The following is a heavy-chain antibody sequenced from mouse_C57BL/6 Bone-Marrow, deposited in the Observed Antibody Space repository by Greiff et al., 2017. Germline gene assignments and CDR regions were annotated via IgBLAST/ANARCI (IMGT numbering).Heavy chain of an antibody. D-gene: IGHD2-5*01. CDR1: GFTFSSYA. CDR3: AREIVTRYFDV. V-gene: IGHV5-4*01. Sequence: EVQLVESGGGLVKPGGSLKLSCAASGFTFSSYAMSWVRQTPETRLEWVATISDGGSYTYYPDNVKGRFTISIDNAKNNLYLQMSHLKSEDTAMYYCAREIVTRYFDVWGTGTTVTVSS. CDR2: ISDGGSYT. J-gene: IGHJ1*03.